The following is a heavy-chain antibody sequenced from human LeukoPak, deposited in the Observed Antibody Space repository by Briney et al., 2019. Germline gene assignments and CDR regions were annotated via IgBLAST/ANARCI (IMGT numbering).Heavy chain of an antibody. CDR2: TYHNGGA. CDR1: GYSINSGYQ. D-gene: IGHD6-19*01. V-gene: IGHV4-38-2*02. CDR3: AREGALGYSSGWYVDY. Sequence: PSETLSLTCTVSGYSINSGYQWAWIRQSPGRGLEWIGSTYHNGGAHYNPSLRSRVAISVDTSNNQFSLKLSSVTAADTAVYYCAREGALGYSSGWYVDYWGQGILVTVSS. J-gene: IGHJ4*02.